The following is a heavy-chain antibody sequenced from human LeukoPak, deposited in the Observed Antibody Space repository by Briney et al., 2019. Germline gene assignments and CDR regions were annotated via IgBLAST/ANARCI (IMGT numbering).Heavy chain of an antibody. CDR3: ARGYSSSWYEDY. CDR1: GGSFSSGGYY. D-gene: IGHD6-13*01. Sequence: SETLSLTCTVSGGSFSSGGYYWSWIRQHPGKGLEWIGYIYYSGSTYYNPSLKNRVTISLDTSKNQFSLNLSSVTAADTAVYYCARGYSSSWYEDYWGQGTLVTVSS. J-gene: IGHJ4*02. CDR2: IYYSGST. V-gene: IGHV4-31*03.